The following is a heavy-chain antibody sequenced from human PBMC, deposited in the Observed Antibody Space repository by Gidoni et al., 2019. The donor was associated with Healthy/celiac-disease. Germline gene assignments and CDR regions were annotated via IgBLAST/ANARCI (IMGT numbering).Heavy chain of an antibody. J-gene: IGHJ6*02. D-gene: IGHD2-15*01. CDR1: GFTFSSYS. Sequence: EVQLVESGGGLVKPGGSLRLSCAASGFTFSSYSMNWVRQAPGKGLEWVSSISSSSSYIYYADSVKGRFTISRDNAKNSLYLQMNSLRAEDTAVYYCARDRMGLVGMDVWGQGTTVTVSS. CDR3: ARDRMGLVGMDV. V-gene: IGHV3-21*01. CDR2: ISSSSSYI.